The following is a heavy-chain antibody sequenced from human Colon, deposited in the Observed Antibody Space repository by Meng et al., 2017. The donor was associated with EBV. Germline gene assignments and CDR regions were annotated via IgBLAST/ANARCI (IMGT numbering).Heavy chain of an antibody. J-gene: IGHJ4*02. CDR2: INHSGST. CDR3: ARRTTVNLRSFDS. D-gene: IGHD4-17*01. CDR1: GGSFSGYD. Sequence: QVQRQQWGAGLLKPSETLSLSCDVPGGSFSGYDWSWIRQAPGKGLEWIGEINHSGSTKFNPSLESRVSISVDTSENQVSLKLTSVTAADTAVYYCARRTTVNLRSFDSWGQGTLVTVSS. V-gene: IGHV4-34*01.